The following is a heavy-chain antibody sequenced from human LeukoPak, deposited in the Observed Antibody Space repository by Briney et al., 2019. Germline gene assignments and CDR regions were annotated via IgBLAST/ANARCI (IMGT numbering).Heavy chain of an antibody. Sequence: PSETLSLTCAVYGGSFSGYYWSWIRQPPGKGLEWIGEIHHSGSTNYNPSLESRVTISVDTSKNQFSLKLSSVTAADTAVYYCARGGSGITMVRGVSGCWFDPWGQGTLVTVSS. CDR1: GGSFSGYY. J-gene: IGHJ5*02. D-gene: IGHD3-10*01. CDR2: IHHSGST. V-gene: IGHV4-34*01. CDR3: ARGGSGITMVRGVSGCWFDP.